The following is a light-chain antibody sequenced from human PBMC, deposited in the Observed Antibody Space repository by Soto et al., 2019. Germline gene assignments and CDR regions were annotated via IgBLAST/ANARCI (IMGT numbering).Light chain of an antibody. CDR2: EVS. Sequence: QSVLTQPPSASGSPGQSVTISCTGASSDVGGYNYVSWYQQRPDKAPKLMIYEVSKRPSGVPDRFSGSKSGNTASLTVSGLQAEDEADYYCAAWDDSLSGVVFGGGTKLTVL. V-gene: IGLV2-8*01. J-gene: IGLJ2*01. CDR1: SSDVGGYNY. CDR3: AAWDDSLSGVV.